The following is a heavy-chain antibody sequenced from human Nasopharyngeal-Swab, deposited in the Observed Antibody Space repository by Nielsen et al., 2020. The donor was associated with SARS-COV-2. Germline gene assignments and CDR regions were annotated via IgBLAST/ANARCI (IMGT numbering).Heavy chain of an antibody. Sequence: GESLKISCAASGFTFDDYGMSWVRQAPGKGLEWVSGINWNGGSTGYADSVKGRFTISRDNAKNSLYLQMNSLRAEDTALYYCATLGGGYYYGMDVWGQGTTVTVSS. V-gene: IGHV3-20*04. J-gene: IGHJ6*02. D-gene: IGHD2-15*01. CDR1: GFTFDDYG. CDR2: INWNGGST. CDR3: ATLGGGYYYGMDV.